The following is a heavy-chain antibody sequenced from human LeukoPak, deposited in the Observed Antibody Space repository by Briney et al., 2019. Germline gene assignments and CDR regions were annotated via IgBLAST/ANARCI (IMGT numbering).Heavy chain of an antibody. CDR3: ARVQGYGGNSGYYYMDV. D-gene: IGHD4-23*01. CDR1: GYTFTNNF. CDR2: IIPIFGAA. Sequence: GASVKVSCKASGYTFTNNFMHWVRQAPGQELEWMGEIIPIFGAANYAQKYQGRVTITADESTSTAYMELSSLRSEDTAVYYCARVQGYGGNSGYYYMDVWGTGTTVTISS. J-gene: IGHJ6*03. V-gene: IGHV1-69*13.